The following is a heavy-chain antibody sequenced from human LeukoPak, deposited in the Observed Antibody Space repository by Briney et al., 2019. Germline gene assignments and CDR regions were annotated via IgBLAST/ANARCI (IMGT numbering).Heavy chain of an antibody. CDR2: INDRGVT. CDR1: GDSFTGYY. CDR3: ARGPPYSITENYYYYYMDV. Sequence: ETLSLTCAVYGDSFTGYYWSWIRQPPGRGLEWIGEINDRGVTYSDPSLKSRVTISRDTSKSQFSLRLTSVTAADTAVYYCARGPPYSITENYYYYYMDVWGKGTTVTVSS. J-gene: IGHJ6*03. V-gene: IGHV4-34*01. D-gene: IGHD4-11*01.